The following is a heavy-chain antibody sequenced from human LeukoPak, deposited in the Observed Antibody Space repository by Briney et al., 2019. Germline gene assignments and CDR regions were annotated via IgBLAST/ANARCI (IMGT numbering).Heavy chain of an antibody. J-gene: IGHJ4*02. Sequence: GGSPRLSCVASRFTFSDYYMSWIRQAPGKGLEWISYIGTTDTHTYYADSVKDRFTISRDNAKNSLFLQMDSLTADDTAMYYCARDGRLDYWGQGTLVTVSS. V-gene: IGHV3-11*01. CDR1: RFTFSDYY. CDR3: ARDGRLDY. CDR2: IGTTDTHT.